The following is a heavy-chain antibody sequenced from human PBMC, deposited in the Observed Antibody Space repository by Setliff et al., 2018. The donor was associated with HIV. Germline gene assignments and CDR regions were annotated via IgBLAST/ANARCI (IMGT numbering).Heavy chain of an antibody. J-gene: IGHJ4*02. Sequence: GESLKISCKASGYSFSDYWIGWVRQMPGKGLEWMGIIFPDDSDTRYSPSFQGQVTISADKSISTAYLQWSSLKASDTAMYYCARHVSRYYGSGDYYFDYWGQGTLVTVSS. D-gene: IGHD3-10*01. CDR1: GYSFSDYW. CDR2: IFPDDSDT. V-gene: IGHV5-51*01. CDR3: ARHVSRYYGSGDYYFDY.